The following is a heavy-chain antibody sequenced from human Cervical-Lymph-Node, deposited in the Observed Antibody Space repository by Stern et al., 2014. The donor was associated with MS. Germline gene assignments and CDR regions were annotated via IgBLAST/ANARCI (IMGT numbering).Heavy chain of an antibody. D-gene: IGHD5/OR15-5a*01. CDR3: ATLYDSSGNYGMRS. CDR1: GYTFIRYY. CDR2: VNANGGSA. Sequence: QDQLVQSGAQVKKPGASVKVSCKGSGYTFIRYYIQWVRQAPGQGLEWMGIVNANGGSARYAQKCQGRVTMASDTSTSTVSMELSSLRSEDTAVYYCATLYDSSGNYGMRSGAKGPRSSSP. J-gene: IGHJ6*02. V-gene: IGHV1-46*01.